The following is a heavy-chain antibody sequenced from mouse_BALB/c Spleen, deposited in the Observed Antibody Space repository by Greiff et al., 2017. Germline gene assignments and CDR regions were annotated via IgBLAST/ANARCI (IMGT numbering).Heavy chain of an antibody. CDR2: IWAGGST. CDR3: ARERGDYAMDY. Sequence: VKLMESGPGLVAPSQSLSITCTVSGFSLTSYGVHWVRQPPGKGLEWLGVIWAGGSTNYNSALMSRLSISKDNSKSQVFLKMNSLQTDDTAMYYCARERGDYAMDYWGQGTSVTVSS. J-gene: IGHJ4*01. V-gene: IGHV2-9*02. CDR1: GFSLTSYG.